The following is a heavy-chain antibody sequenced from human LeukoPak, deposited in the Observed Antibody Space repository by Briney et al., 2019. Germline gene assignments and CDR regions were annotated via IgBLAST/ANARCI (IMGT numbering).Heavy chain of an antibody. D-gene: IGHD3-3*01. J-gene: IGHJ4*02. Sequence: GSLRLSCAASGFTFSSYSMNWVRQAPGKGLEWVSYISSSSSTIYYADFVKGRFTISRDNAKNSLYLQMNSLRAEDTAVYYCARGFLDDYWGQGTLVTVSS. CDR1: GFTFSSYS. CDR3: ARGFLDDY. CDR2: ISSSSSTI. V-gene: IGHV3-48*01.